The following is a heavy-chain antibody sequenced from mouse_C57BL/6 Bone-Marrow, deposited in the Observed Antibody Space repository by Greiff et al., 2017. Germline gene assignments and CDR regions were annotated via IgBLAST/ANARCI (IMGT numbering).Heavy chain of an antibody. J-gene: IGHJ1*03. CDR2: IDPSDSYT. CDR3: AVARWYFDV. V-gene: IGHV1-59*01. Sequence: QVQLQQPGAELVRPGTSVKLSCKASGYTFTSYWMHWVKQRPGQGLEWIGVIDPSDSYTNYNQKFKGKATLTVDTSSSTAYMQLSSLTSEDSAVYYCAVARWYFDVWGTGTTVTVSS. CDR1: GYTFTSYW. D-gene: IGHD3-1*01.